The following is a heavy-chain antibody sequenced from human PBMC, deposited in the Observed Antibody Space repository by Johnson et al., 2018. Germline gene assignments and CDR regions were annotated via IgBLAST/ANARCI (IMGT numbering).Heavy chain of an antibody. J-gene: IGHJ6*02. CDR1: GFTFSSYS. D-gene: IGHD1-7*01. CDR2: ISSSSSYI. V-gene: IGHV3-21*01. Sequence: ERLVQSGGGLVKPGGSLRLSCAASGFTFSSYSMNWVRQAPGKGLEWVSSISSSSSYIYYAASVKGRFTIARDNAKNSLYLQMNSLRAEDTAVYYCARVRFGDWNYLDVWGQGTTVTVSS. CDR3: ARVRFGDWNYLDV.